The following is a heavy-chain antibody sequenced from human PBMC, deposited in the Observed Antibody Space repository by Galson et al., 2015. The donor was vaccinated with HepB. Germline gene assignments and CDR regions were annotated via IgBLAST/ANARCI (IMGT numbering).Heavy chain of an antibody. Sequence: SVKVSCKASGYTFTSYGISWVRQAPGQGLEWMGWISAYNGNTNYAQKLQGRVTMTTDTSTSTAYMELRSLRSDDTAVYYCARDTIFGVVIPGYYGMDVWGQGTTVTVSS. CDR2: ISAYNGNT. D-gene: IGHD3-3*01. V-gene: IGHV1-18*04. CDR1: GYTFTSYG. J-gene: IGHJ6*02. CDR3: ARDTIFGVVIPGYYGMDV.